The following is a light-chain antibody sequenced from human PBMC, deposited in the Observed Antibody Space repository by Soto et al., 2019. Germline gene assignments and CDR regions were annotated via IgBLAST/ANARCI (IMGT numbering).Light chain of an antibody. CDR1: RSNIGAGND. J-gene: IGLJ2*01. CDR3: QSHDSSLSGSKVV. V-gene: IGLV1-40*01. Sequence: QSVLTQPPSVTGAPGQRVTISCTGSRSNIGAGNDVHWYRQVPGTAPKLLIYANSDRPSGVPDRISGSKSGTSASLAITGLQAEDEADYYCQSHDSSLSGSKVVFGGGTKLTVL. CDR2: ANS.